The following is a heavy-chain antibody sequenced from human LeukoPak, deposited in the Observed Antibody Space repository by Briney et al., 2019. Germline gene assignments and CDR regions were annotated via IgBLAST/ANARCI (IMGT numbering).Heavy chain of an antibody. D-gene: IGHD3-10*01. CDR1: GYTFTSYG. Sequence: EASVKVSCKASGYTFTSYGISWVRQAPGQGLEWMGWISAYNGNTNYAQKLQGRVTMTTDTSTSTAHMELRSLRSDDTAVYYCARDLLAQGVIGYWGQGTLVTVSS. J-gene: IGHJ4*02. CDR2: ISAYNGNT. CDR3: ARDLLAQGVIGY. V-gene: IGHV1-18*01.